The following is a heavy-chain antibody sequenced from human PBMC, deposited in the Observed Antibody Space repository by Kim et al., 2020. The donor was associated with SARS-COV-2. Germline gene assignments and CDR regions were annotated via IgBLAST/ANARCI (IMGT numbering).Heavy chain of an antibody. CDR3: ARQGVIDIVLIVYAIRYYGMDV. J-gene: IGHJ6*02. D-gene: IGHD2-8*01. CDR1: GYTFTGYY. V-gene: IGHV1-2*06. Sequence: ASVKVSCKASGYTFTGYYMHWVRQAPGQGLEWMGRINPNSGGTNYAQKFQGRVTMTRDTSISTAYMELSRLRSDDTAVYYCARQGVIDIVLIVYAIRYYGMDVWGQGTTVTVSS. CDR2: INPNSGGT.